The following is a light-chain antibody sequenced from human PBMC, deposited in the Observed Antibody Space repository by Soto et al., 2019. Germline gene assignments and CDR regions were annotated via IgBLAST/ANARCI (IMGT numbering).Light chain of an antibody. CDR1: TGPVTSGHY. CDR3: LLPYSAVRPRV. J-gene: IGLJ3*02. CDR2: DTS. V-gene: IGLV7-46*01. Sequence: QAVVTQEPSLTVSPGGTVTLTCGSSTGPVTSGHYPYWFQQRPGQAPRTLIYDTSDKHSWTPARFSGSLLGGKAALTLSGAQPEDDAEYYCLLPYSAVRPRVFGGGTKLTVL.